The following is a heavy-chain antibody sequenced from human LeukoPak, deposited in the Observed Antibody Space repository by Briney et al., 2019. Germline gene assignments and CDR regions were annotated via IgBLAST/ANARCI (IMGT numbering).Heavy chain of an antibody. CDR1: GGSFSGYY. Sequence: SETLSLTCGVYGGSFSGYYWSWIRQSPGKGLEWIGEINHSGSTNYKPSLKSRVTMSVDTSKNQFSLKLSSVTAADTAVHYCARDQYYYGSGSLYMDVWGKGTTVTISS. D-gene: IGHD3-10*01. CDR2: INHSGST. CDR3: ARDQYYYGSGSLYMDV. V-gene: IGHV4-34*01. J-gene: IGHJ6*03.